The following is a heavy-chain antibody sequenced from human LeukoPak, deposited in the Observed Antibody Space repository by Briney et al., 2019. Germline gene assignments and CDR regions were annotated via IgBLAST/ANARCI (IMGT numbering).Heavy chain of an antibody. Sequence: SETLSLTCAVYGESFSGYYWSWIRQPPGKGLTWIGEINHSGTTNYNPSLKSRVTISLDTSKSQFSLMLSSVTAADTAVYYCARTRGFGELLGEGFDPWGQGTLVTVSS. J-gene: IGHJ5*02. CDR1: GESFSGYY. CDR2: INHSGTT. CDR3: ARTRGFGELLGEGFDP. D-gene: IGHD3-10*01. V-gene: IGHV4-34*01.